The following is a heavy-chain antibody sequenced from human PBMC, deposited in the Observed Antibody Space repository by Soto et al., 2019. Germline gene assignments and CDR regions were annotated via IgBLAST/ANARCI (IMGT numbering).Heavy chain of an antibody. D-gene: IGHD3-3*01. V-gene: IGHV4-34*01. CDR3: ARGVYDFWSGYGYYYYMDV. CDR1: GGSFSGYY. J-gene: IGHJ6*03. Sequence: PSETLSLTCAVYGGSFSGYYWSWIRQPPGKGLEWIGEINHSGSTNYNPSLKSRVTISVDTSKNQFSLKLSSVTAADTAVYYCARGVYDFWSGYGYYYYMDVWGKGTTVTVSS. CDR2: INHSGST.